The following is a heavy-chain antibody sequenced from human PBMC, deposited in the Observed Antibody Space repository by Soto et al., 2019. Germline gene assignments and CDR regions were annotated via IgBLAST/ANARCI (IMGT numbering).Heavy chain of an antibody. D-gene: IGHD2-2*01. J-gene: IGHJ5*02. CDR3: ARDHLQYCSSTSCLGGFDP. CDR1: GYTFTSYY. Sequence: ASVKVSCKASGYTFTSYYMHWVRQAPGQGLERMGIINPSGGSTSYAQKFQGRVTMTRDTSTSTVYMELSSLRSEDTAVYYCARDHLQYCSSTSCLGGFDPWGQGTLVTVSS. V-gene: IGHV1-46*03. CDR2: INPSGGST.